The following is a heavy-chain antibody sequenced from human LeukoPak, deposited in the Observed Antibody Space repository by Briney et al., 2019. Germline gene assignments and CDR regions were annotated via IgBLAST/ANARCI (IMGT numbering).Heavy chain of an antibody. Sequence: SETLSLTCTVSGGSISSYYWSWIRQPPGKGLEWIGHIYYSGSTNYNPSLKSRVTISVDTSNNQYSLKLSSETAADTAVYYCARASSSPYYYYMDVWGKGTTVTVSS. J-gene: IGHJ6*03. V-gene: IGHV4-59*01. CDR1: GGSISSYY. D-gene: IGHD6-13*01. CDR2: IYYSGST. CDR3: ARASSSPYYYYMDV.